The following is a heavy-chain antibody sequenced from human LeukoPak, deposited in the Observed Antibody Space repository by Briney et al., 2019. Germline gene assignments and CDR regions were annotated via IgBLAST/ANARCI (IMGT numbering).Heavy chain of an antibody. CDR1: GGSISSYY. J-gene: IGHJ4*02. CDR2: IYSGGST. CDR3: ARENTGSYREFDY. Sequence: SETLSLTCTVSGGSISSYYWSWLRQPAGKGLEWIGRIYSGGSTNYNLSLKSRVTMSVDSSNNQFSLKLSSVTAADTAVFYCARENTGSYREFDYWGQGTLVTVSS. V-gene: IGHV4-4*07. D-gene: IGHD1-26*01.